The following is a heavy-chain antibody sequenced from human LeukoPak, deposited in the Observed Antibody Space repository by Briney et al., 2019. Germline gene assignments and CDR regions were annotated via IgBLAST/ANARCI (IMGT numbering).Heavy chain of an antibody. D-gene: IGHD3-3*01. V-gene: IGHV3-30*02. CDR3: ARRETYYDFWSGYNHYYMDV. J-gene: IGHJ6*03. Sequence: GGSLRLSCAASGFTLSDHGMHWVRQAPGKGLEWVAFIRSDGSNKYYADSVKGRFTISRDISRTTMYLQMNSLRAEDTAVYYCARRETYYDFWSGYNHYYMDVWGKGTTVTVSS. CDR2: IRSDGSNK. CDR1: GFTLSDHG.